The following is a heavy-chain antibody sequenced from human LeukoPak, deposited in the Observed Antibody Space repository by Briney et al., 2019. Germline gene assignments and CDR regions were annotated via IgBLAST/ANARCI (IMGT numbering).Heavy chain of an antibody. D-gene: IGHD2-2*01. V-gene: IGHV1-46*01. CDR3: ARGGVPAANDYYYYMDV. J-gene: IGHJ6*03. CDR1: GYTFSSYY. Sequence: ASVKVSCKSSGYTFSSYYVHWVRQAPGQGLEWMGIINPSGGSTSYAQNFQGRVTMTKDTSTSTVYMELSNLRSEDTAVYYCARGGVPAANDYYYYMDVWGKGTTVTVSS. CDR2: INPSGGST.